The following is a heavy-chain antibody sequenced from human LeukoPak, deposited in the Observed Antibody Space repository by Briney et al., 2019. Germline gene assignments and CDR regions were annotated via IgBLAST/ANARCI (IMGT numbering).Heavy chain of an antibody. CDR2: ISAYNGNT. Sequence: GASVKVSCKASGYTFTSYGISWVRQAPGQGPEWMGWISAYNGNTNYAQKLQGRVTMTTDTSTSTAYMELRSLRSDDTAVYYCAREMIFGVVIEIYGMDVWGQGTTVTVSS. CDR3: AREMIFGVVIEIYGMDV. D-gene: IGHD3-3*01. J-gene: IGHJ6*02. CDR1: GYTFTSYG. V-gene: IGHV1-18*01.